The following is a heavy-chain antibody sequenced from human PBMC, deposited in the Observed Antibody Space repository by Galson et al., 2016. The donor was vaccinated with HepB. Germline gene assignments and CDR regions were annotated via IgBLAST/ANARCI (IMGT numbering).Heavy chain of an antibody. J-gene: IGHJ5*02. V-gene: IGHV3-66*01. Sequence: SLRLSCAASGFSISSNYMSWVRQAPGRGLEWVSVINSGGGTYYADSVKGRFTISRDSSKNTLYLQMNSLRAEDTAVYYCARDLGALGPWGQGTLVTVSP. CDR1: GFSISSNY. CDR2: INSGGGT. D-gene: IGHD3-16*01. CDR3: ARDLGALGP.